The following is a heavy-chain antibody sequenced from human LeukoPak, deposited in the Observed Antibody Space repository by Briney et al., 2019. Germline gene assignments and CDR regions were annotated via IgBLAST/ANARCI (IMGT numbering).Heavy chain of an antibody. Sequence: GGSLRLSCAASGFTFSSYAMHWVRQAPGKGLEYVSAISSNGGSTYYANSVKGRFTISRDNSKNTLYLQMGSLRAEDMAVYYCARVAGYCSSTSCRYYYYYYMDVWGKGTTVTVSS. CDR1: GFTFSSYA. CDR2: ISSNGGST. CDR3: ARVAGYCSSTSCRYYYYYYMDV. J-gene: IGHJ6*03. V-gene: IGHV3-64*01. D-gene: IGHD2-2*01.